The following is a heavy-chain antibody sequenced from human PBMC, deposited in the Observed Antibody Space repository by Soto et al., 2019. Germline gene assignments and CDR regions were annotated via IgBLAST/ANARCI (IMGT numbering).Heavy chain of an antibody. CDR1: GYSFTTYW. J-gene: IGHJ6*02. CDR3: ARGIPAAEYYSGMDV. Sequence: SLKISCKGSGYSFTTYWIGWVRQMPGKGLEWMGIIYPGDSDTRYSPSFQGQVTISADKSISTAYLQWSSLKASDTAMYYCARGIPAAEYYSGMDVWGQGTTVTVSS. D-gene: IGHD2-2*01. CDR2: IYPGDSDT. V-gene: IGHV5-51*01.